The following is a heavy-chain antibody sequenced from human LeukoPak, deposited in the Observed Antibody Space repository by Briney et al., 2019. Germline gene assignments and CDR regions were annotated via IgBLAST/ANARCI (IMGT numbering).Heavy chain of an antibody. J-gene: IGHJ2*01. Sequence: SETLSLTCSVSGGSISDYYWSWIRQPPGKGLEWIGYIYYSGSTNYNPSLKSRVFISVDTSKNHFSLKLSSVTAADTAVYYCARSRGFPWYFDLWGRGTLVTVSS. D-gene: IGHD3-10*01. CDR2: IYYSGST. CDR3: ARSRGFPWYFDL. CDR1: GGSISDYY. V-gene: IGHV4-59*01.